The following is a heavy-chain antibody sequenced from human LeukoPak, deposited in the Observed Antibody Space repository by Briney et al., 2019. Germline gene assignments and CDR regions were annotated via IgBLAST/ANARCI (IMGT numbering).Heavy chain of an antibody. J-gene: IGHJ4*02. CDR1: RFTFYSFG. V-gene: IGHV3-48*04. CDR3: ARSLSTDFDY. Sequence: GVSVSLSCSASRFTFYSFGMIWLPQAPGEGLECITYINTSSLNTIHYADSVKGRFTISSDNAKNSLFLQLNSLRAEDTAVYYCARSLSTDFDYWGQGTLVTVSS. CDR2: INTSSLNTI. D-gene: IGHD5/OR15-5a*01.